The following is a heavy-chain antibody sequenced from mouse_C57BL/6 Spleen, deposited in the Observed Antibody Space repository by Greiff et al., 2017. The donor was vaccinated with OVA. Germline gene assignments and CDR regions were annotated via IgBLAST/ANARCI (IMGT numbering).Heavy chain of an antibody. Sequence: VQLQQSGAELVRPGASVTLSCKASGYTFTDYEMHWVKQTPVHGLEWIGAIDPETGGTAYNQKFKGKAILTADKSSSTAYMVLRSLTSEDSAVYYCTRDYGSSYAMDYWGQGTSVTVSS. D-gene: IGHD1-1*01. V-gene: IGHV1-15*01. CDR1: GYTFTDYE. CDR3: TRDYGSSYAMDY. J-gene: IGHJ4*01. CDR2: IDPETGGT.